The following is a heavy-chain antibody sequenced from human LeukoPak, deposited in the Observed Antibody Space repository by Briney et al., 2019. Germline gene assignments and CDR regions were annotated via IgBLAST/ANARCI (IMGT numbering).Heavy chain of an antibody. CDR1: GGSISSYY. V-gene: IGHV4-59*01. Sequence: PSETLSLTCTVPGGSISSYYWSWIRQPPGKGLEWTGYIYYSGSTNYNPSLKSRVTISVDTSKNQFSLKLSSVTAADTAVYHCARDNWNYGSSMDVWGQGTTVTVSS. D-gene: IGHD1-7*01. CDR2: IYYSGST. CDR3: ARDNWNYGSSMDV. J-gene: IGHJ6*02.